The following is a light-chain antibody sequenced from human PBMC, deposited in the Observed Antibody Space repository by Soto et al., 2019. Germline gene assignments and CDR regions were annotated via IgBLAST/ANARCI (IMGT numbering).Light chain of an antibody. CDR1: QSVSSSY. CDR2: GAS. J-gene: IGKJ1*01. CDR3: QQYGSSHPWT. Sequence: EIVLTQSPGTLSLSPGERATLSCRASQSVSSSYLAWYQQKPGQAPRLLIYGASSRTTGIPGRFSGSGSGTEFTLTIRRLEPEDLAVYYCQQYGSSHPWTVGQGTKVEMK. V-gene: IGKV3-20*01.